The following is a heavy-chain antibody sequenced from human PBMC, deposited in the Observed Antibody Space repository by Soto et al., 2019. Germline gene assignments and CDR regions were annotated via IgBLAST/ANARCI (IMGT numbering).Heavy chain of an antibody. Sequence: ASVKVSCKASGYTVISYYMHWVRQAPGQGLEWMGIINPSDGSTSYAQKFQGRVTMIRDTSTSTGYMERSSLTSEDTAVYYCARDLGDETAMVYYYYGMDVWGQGTTVTSP. CDR1: GYTVISYY. J-gene: IGHJ6*02. D-gene: IGHD5-18*01. CDR2: INPSDGST. CDR3: ARDLGDETAMVYYYYGMDV. V-gene: IGHV1-46*03.